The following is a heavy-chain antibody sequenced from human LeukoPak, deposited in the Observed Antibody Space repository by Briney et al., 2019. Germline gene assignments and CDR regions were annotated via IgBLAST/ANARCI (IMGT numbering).Heavy chain of an antibody. CDR3: ARDLYGFGELDY. Sequence: GGSLRLSCVASGFTVSGNYMSWVRQAPGKGLEWVSVIYSGGNTYYADSVKGRFTISRDNSKNALYLQMGSLRAEDMAVYYCARDLYGFGELDYWGQGTLVTVSS. D-gene: IGHD3-10*01. J-gene: IGHJ4*02. V-gene: IGHV3-66*02. CDR2: IYSGGNT. CDR1: GFTVSGNY.